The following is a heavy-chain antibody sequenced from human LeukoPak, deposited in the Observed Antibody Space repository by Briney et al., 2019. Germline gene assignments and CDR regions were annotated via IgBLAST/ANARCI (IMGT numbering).Heavy chain of an antibody. CDR1: GGSISSYY. J-gene: IGHJ5*02. Sequence: SETLSLTCTVSGGSISSYYWSWIRRPPGKGLEWIGYIYYSGSTNYNPSLKSRVTISVDTSKNQFSLKLSSVTAADTAVYYCVSTAMVRGVLNNWFDPWGQGTLVTVSS. V-gene: IGHV4-59*08. D-gene: IGHD3-10*01. CDR2: IYYSGST. CDR3: VSTAMVRGVLNNWFDP.